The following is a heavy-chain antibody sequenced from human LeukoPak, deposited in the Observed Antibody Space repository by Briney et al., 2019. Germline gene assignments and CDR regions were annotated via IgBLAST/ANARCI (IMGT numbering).Heavy chain of an antibody. Sequence: ASVKVSCKASGYTFTSYGISWVRQAPGQGLEWMGWISAYNGNTNYAQKLQGRVTMTTDTSTSTAYMELRSLRSDDTAVYYCARDRVWTYYYDSSGYHFFDYWGQGTLVTVSS. CDR1: GYTFTSYG. D-gene: IGHD3-22*01. V-gene: IGHV1-18*01. CDR2: ISAYNGNT. J-gene: IGHJ4*02. CDR3: ARDRVWTYYYDSSGYHFFDY.